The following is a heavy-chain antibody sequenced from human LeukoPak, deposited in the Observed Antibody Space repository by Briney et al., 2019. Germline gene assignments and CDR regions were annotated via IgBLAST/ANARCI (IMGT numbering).Heavy chain of an antibody. CDR1: GFTFDDFG. CDR2: INWNGGST. Sequence: GGSLRLSCAASGFTFDDFGMNWVRQVPGKGLEWVSTINWNGGSTGYADSVKGRFTISRDNAKNSLYLQMNSLRAEDTALYYCARAGDSSGFSSLDYWGQGTLVTVSS. V-gene: IGHV3-20*04. CDR3: ARAGDSSGFSSLDY. D-gene: IGHD3-22*01. J-gene: IGHJ4*02.